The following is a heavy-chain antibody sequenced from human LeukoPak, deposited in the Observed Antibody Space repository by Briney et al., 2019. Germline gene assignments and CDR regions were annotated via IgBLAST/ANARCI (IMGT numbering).Heavy chain of an antibody. CDR3: ARAPFGGYDFWSGYYGVSAFDY. J-gene: IGHJ4*02. CDR2: IYHSGST. CDR1: GGSISSGGYS. V-gene: IGHV4-30-2*01. Sequence: SETLSLTCAVSGGSISSGGYSWSWIRQPPGKGLEWIGYIYHSGSTYYNPSLKSRVTISVDRSKNQFSLKLSSVTAADTAVYYCARAPFGGYDFWSGYYGVSAFDYWGQGTLVTVSS. D-gene: IGHD3-3*01.